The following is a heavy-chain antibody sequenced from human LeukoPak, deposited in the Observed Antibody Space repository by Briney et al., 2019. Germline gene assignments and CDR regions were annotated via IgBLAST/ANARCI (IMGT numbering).Heavy chain of an antibody. CDR1: GFTFSSYG. Sequence: PGGSLRLSCAASGFTFSSYGMHWVRQAPGKGLEWVAVIWYDGSNKYYADSVKGRFTISRDNSKNTLYLQMNSLRAEDTAVYYCARDKDDFWSGYYTTYYFDYWGQGTLVTVSS. D-gene: IGHD3-3*01. CDR2: IWYDGSNK. V-gene: IGHV3-33*08. CDR3: ARDKDDFWSGYYTTYYFDY. J-gene: IGHJ4*02.